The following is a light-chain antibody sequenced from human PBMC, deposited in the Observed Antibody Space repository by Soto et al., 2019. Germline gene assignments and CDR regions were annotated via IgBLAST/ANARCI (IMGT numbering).Light chain of an antibody. Sequence: EIALTQSPATLSLCPGERATISCRASQSVSSYLAWYQQKPGQAPRLLIYDASNRATGIPARFSGSGSGTEFTLTINNLQSEDFAVYYCQHYNNWPPTWTFGQGTKVDIK. V-gene: IGKV3-11*01. CDR2: DAS. CDR1: QSVSSY. CDR3: QHYNNWPPTWT. J-gene: IGKJ1*01.